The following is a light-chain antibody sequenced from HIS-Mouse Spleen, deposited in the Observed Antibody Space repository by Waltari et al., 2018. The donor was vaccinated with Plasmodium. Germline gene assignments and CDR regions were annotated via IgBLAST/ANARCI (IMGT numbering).Light chain of an antibody. CDR3: SSYAGSNNLV. CDR2: EFS. Sequence: QSALTQPPSASGSPGQSVTIPCPGTSSDVGGYNYVSWYQQHPGQAPKLMIYEFSKRTSGAPERFSGSKCGNTASLTVAGLQAEGGAEYYCSSYAGSNNLVFGGGTKLTVL. J-gene: IGLJ2*01. V-gene: IGLV2-8*01. CDR1: SSDVGGYNY.